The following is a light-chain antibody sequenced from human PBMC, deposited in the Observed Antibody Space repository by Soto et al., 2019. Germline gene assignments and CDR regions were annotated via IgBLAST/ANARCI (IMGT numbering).Light chain of an antibody. CDR2: RNN. Sequence: QSVLTQPPSASGTPGQRVTISCSGSSSNIGSNYVYWYQHLPGTAPKLLIYRNNQQPSGVPDRFSGSKSGTSASLAISGLRSEDEADYYCAAWDDSLSGRVFGGGTKLTVL. CDR1: SSNIGSNY. J-gene: IGLJ2*01. V-gene: IGLV1-47*01. CDR3: AAWDDSLSGRV.